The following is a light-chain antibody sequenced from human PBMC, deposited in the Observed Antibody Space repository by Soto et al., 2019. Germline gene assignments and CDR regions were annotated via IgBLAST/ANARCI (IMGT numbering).Light chain of an antibody. Sequence: IVFTQSPGTLSLSPGDRATLYCRASQSVGSNYFAWYQQKPGQAPRLLIYHASTRAIGIPARFSGSGSGTECTLTISSLQSEDFAVYYCQQYSNWPLTFGQGTKVDIK. CDR3: QQYSNWPLT. CDR2: HAS. V-gene: IGKV3-15*01. CDR1: QSVGSNY. J-gene: IGKJ1*01.